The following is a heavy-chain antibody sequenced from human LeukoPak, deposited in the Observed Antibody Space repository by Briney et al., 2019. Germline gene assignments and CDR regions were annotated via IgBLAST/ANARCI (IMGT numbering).Heavy chain of an antibody. CDR1: GFTFSSYS. CDR3: ARGRGYYYDSRTFDY. Sequence: GGSLRLSCAASGFTFSSYSMNWVRQAPGKGLEWVSYISSSSSTIYYADSVKGRFTISRDNAKNSLYLQMNSLRAEDTAVYYCARGRGYYYDSRTFDYWGQGTLVTVSS. CDR2: ISSSSSTI. V-gene: IGHV3-48*01. D-gene: IGHD3-22*01. J-gene: IGHJ4*02.